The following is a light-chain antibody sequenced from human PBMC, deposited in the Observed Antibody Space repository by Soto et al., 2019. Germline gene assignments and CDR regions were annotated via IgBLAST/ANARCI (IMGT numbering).Light chain of an antibody. CDR2: DAF. CDR3: QQYNMRPWT. CDR1: QSVSSH. Sequence: EIVLTQSPATLSVSPGERATVSCRASQSVSSHLAWYQHKPGQAPRLLFYDAFTRATGIPARFSGTGSGTEFTLTISSLQSEDFALYYCQQYNMRPWTFGQGTKV. V-gene: IGKV3-15*01. J-gene: IGKJ1*01.